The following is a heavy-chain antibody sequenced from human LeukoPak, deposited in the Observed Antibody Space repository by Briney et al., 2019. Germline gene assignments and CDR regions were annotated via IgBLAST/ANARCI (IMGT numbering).Heavy chain of an antibody. CDR1: GGSISSYD. CDR2: IYTRGST. CDR3: ARGAYCTSINCYGFDY. J-gene: IGHJ4*02. D-gene: IGHD2-2*01. V-gene: IGHV4-4*07. Sequence: SETLSLTCTVSGGSISSYDWSWIRQPAGKGLEWIGRIYTRGSTNYNPSLKSRVSMSVDTSKNQFSLKLTSVTAADTAVYYCARGAYCTSINCYGFDYWGQGTQVTASS.